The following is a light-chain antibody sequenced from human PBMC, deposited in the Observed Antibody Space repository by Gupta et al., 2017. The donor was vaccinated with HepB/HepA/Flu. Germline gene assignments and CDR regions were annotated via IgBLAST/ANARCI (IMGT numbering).Light chain of an antibody. J-gene: IGLJ1*01. CDR3: QSYDSSLSVFV. CDR1: STNIGAGYD. V-gene: IGLV1-40*01. CDR2: DNS. Sequence: QSVLTQPPSVSGAPGQRVTISRTGGSTNIGAGYDVHWYQQLPGTAPKLLIYDNSNRPSGVPDRFSGSKSGTSASLAITGLQAEDEADYYCQSYDSSLSVFVFGTGTKVTVL.